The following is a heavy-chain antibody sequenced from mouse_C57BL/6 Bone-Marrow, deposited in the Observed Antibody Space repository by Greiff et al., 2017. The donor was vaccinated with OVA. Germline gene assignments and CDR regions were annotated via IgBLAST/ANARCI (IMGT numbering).Heavy chain of an antibody. Sequence: VQLQQSGTVLARPGASVKMSCKTSGYTFTSYWMHWVKQRPGQGLEWIGAIYPGNSDTSYNQKFKGKANLTAVTSASTAYMELSSLTNEDSAVYYCTRSYYHGSRDVWGTGTTVTVSS. CDR3: TRSYYHGSRDV. CDR2: IYPGNSDT. V-gene: IGHV1-5*01. CDR1: GYTFTSYW. J-gene: IGHJ1*03. D-gene: IGHD1-1*01.